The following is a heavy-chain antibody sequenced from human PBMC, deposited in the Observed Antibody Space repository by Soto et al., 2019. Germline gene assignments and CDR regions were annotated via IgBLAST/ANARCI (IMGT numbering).Heavy chain of an antibody. Sequence: SETLSLTCSVSGGSISNSRDYWGWIRQPPGKGLEWIATIYYSGKTYYNPSLKSRVTISVDTSKNQFSLNLRSVSAADTAVYFCARSVSFGEADSWGQGSLVTVSS. V-gene: IGHV4-39*07. D-gene: IGHD3-10*01. CDR3: ARSVSFGEADS. CDR2: IYYSGKT. CDR1: GGSISNSRDY. J-gene: IGHJ4*02.